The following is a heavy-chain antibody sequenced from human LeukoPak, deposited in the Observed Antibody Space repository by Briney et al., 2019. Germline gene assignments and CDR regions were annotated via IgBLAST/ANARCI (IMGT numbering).Heavy chain of an antibody. J-gene: IGHJ4*02. D-gene: IGHD6-19*01. CDR1: GYTFTCYY. CDR3: ARAILNSSGFGGFDY. Sequence: ASVKVSCKASGYTFTCYYMHWVRQAPGQGLEWMGWINPNSGGTNYAQKFQGRVTMTRDTSISTAYMELSRLRSDDTAVYYCARAILNSSGFGGFDYWGQGTLVTVSS. CDR2: INPNSGGT. V-gene: IGHV1-2*02.